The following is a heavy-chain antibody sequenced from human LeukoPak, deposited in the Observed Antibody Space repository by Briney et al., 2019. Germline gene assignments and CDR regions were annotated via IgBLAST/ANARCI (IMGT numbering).Heavy chain of an antibody. V-gene: IGHV1-2*02. CDR2: IKPNSGGT. Sequence: ASVKVSCKTSGYRFIDYYIHWVRQAPGQGLEWMGWIKPNSGGTNYAQKFRGRVTMTRDTSISAVSMDLSSLRFNDTAVYYCARDMGGGWYVFGYWGQGTLVTVSS. CDR1: GYRFIDYY. D-gene: IGHD6-19*01. J-gene: IGHJ4*02. CDR3: ARDMGGGWYVFGY.